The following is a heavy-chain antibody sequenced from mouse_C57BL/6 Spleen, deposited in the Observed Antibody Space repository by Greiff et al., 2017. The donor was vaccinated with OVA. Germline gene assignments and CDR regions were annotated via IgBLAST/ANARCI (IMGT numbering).Heavy chain of an antibody. V-gene: IGHV5-12*01. CDR1: GFTFSDYY. Sequence: DVMLVESGGGLVQPGGSLKLSCAASGFTFSDYYMYWVRQTPEKRLEWVAYISNGGGSTYYPDTVKGRFTISRDNAKNTRYLQMSRLKSEDTAMYYCARGGVASGYFDVWGTGTTVTVSS. J-gene: IGHJ1*03. CDR2: ISNGGGST. CDR3: ARGGVASGYFDV. D-gene: IGHD6-1*01.